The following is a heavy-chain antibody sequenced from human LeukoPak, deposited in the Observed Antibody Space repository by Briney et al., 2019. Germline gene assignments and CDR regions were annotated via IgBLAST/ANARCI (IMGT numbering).Heavy chain of an antibody. Sequence: SETLSLTCTVSGGPISSSSYYWGWIRQPPGKGLEWIGSIYYSGSTYYNPSLKSRVTISVDTSKNQFSLKLSSVTAADTAVYYCARLEGAFDIWGQGTMVTVSS. CDR1: GGPISSSSYY. V-gene: IGHV4-39*01. J-gene: IGHJ3*02. CDR3: ARLEGAFDI. CDR2: IYYSGST.